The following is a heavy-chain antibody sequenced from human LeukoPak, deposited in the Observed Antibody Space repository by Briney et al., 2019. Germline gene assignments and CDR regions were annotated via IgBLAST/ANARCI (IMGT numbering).Heavy chain of an antibody. CDR1: GFTFSSYG. CDR3: ARDLMRFLEWVN. Sequence: GGSLRLSCAASGFTFSSYGMHWVRQAPGKGPEWVSYISSANSHIYYADSVKGRFIISRDNAKNSLYLQMNSLRAEDTAVYYCARDLMRFLEWVNWGQGTLVTVSS. D-gene: IGHD3-3*01. J-gene: IGHJ4*02. CDR2: ISSANSHI. V-gene: IGHV3-21*01.